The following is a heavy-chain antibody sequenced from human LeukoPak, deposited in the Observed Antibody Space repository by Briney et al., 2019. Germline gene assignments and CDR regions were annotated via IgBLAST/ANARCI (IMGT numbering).Heavy chain of an antibody. D-gene: IGHD3-22*01. CDR2: ISGSGGST. CDR1: GFTFSSYA. V-gene: IGHV3-23*01. J-gene: IGHJ6*02. Sequence: GGSLRLSCAASGFTFSSYAMSWVRQAPGKGLEWVSAISGSGGSTYYADSVKGRFTISRDNSKNTLYLQMNSLRAEDTAVYYCARVGIVANYGMDVWGQGTTVTVSS. CDR3: ARVGIVANYGMDV.